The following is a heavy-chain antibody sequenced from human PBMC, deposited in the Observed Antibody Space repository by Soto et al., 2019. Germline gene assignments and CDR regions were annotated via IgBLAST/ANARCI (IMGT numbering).Heavy chain of an antibody. D-gene: IGHD3-22*01. CDR2: IYHSGST. J-gene: IGHJ6*02. V-gene: IGHV4-4*02. CDR1: GGSISSSNW. Sequence: SETLSLTCAVSGGSISSSNWWSWVRQPPGKGLEWIGEIYHSGSTNYNPSLKSRVTISLDKSKNQFSLKLSSVTAADTAVYYCAGTTYDSSGYYHMDVWGQGTTVTVSS. CDR3: AGTTYDSSGYYHMDV.